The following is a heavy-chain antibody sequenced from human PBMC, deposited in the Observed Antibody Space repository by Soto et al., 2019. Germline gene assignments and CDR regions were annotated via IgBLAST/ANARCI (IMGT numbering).Heavy chain of an antibody. V-gene: IGHV3-30*18. Sequence: GGSLRLSCAASGFTFSSYGMHWVRQAPGKGLEWVAVISYDGSNKYYADSVKGRFTISRDNSKNTLYLQMNSLRAEDTAVYYCAKVPYGDPISPWGQGTLVTVSS. D-gene: IGHD4-17*01. CDR1: GFTFSSYG. J-gene: IGHJ4*02. CDR2: ISYDGSNK. CDR3: AKVPYGDPISP.